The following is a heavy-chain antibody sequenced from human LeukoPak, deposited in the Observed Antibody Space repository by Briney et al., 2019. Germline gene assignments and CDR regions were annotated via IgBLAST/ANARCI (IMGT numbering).Heavy chain of an antibody. D-gene: IGHD2-2*02. CDR2: INDSGST. Sequence: PSETLSLTCAVYDGSFSGYYWSWIRQPSGKGLGWIGEINDSGSTNYNPSLKSRFTISVDTSKNQFSLKLSFVTAADTAVYYCARGYDCSSSSCYTLFDLWGQGTLVTVSS. CDR3: ARGYDCSSSSCYTLFDL. CDR1: DGSFSGYY. J-gene: IGHJ4*02. V-gene: IGHV4-34*01.